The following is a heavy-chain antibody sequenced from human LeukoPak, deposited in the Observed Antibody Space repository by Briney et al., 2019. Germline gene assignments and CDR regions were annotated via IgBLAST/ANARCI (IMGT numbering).Heavy chain of an antibody. CDR1: GFTFGGYW. D-gene: IGHD4-23*01. J-gene: IGHJ4*02. CDR2: MDQDGSEI. CDR3: ARDRGYSTFDS. Sequence: PGGSLRISCAGSGFTFGGYWMSWVRQAPGKGPEWVANMDQDGSEINYLDSVKGRFTISRDNAKNALYLWMNSLRADDTAVYYCARDRGYSTFDSWGQEVLVTVSS. V-gene: IGHV3-7*01.